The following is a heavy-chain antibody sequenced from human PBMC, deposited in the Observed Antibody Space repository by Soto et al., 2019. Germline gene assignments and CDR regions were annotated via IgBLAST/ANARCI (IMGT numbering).Heavy chain of an antibody. CDR2: IKQDGSEK. D-gene: IGHD4-17*01. V-gene: IGHV3-7*01. Sequence: GGSLRLSCAASGFTFSSYWMSWVRQAPGKGLEWVANIKQDGSEKYYVDSVKGRFTISRDNAKNSLYLQMNSLRAEDTAVYYCARDSAIYMTTVTTYDYWGQGTLVTVSS. CDR1: GFTFSSYW. CDR3: ARDSAIYMTTVTTYDY. J-gene: IGHJ4*02.